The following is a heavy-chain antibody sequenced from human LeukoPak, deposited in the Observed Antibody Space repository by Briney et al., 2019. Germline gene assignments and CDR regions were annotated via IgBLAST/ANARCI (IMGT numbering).Heavy chain of an antibody. Sequence: GGSLRLSCAASGFTFSNYWMTWVRQAPGKGLEWVANIKEDGSEKYYVHSVKGRFTFSRDNAKNSLYLQMNSLRAEDTAVYYCARGRGISWGQGTLVTVSS. J-gene: IGHJ4*02. CDR2: IKEDGSEK. CDR3: ARGRGIS. CDR1: GFTFSNYW. V-gene: IGHV3-7*01. D-gene: IGHD2-2*01.